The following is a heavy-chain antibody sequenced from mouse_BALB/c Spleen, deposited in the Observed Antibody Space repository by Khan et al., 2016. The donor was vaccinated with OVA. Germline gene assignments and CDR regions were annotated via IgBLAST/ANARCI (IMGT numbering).Heavy chain of an antibody. V-gene: IGHV1-77*01. CDR2: IYPGSDNT. Sequence: VQLQESGAELARPGASVTLSCKASGYTFTDYSINWMRQRTGQGLEWIGEIYPGSDNTYYNEKFKGKATLTADTSSSTAYMQLSSLTSEDSAVYCCAREWAAWFPYWGQGTLVTVSA. CDR1: GYTFTDYS. CDR3: AREWAAWFPY. J-gene: IGHJ3*01.